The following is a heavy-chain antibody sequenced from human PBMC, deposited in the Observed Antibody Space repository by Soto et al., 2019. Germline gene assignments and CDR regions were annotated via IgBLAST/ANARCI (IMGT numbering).Heavy chain of an antibody. J-gene: IGHJ4*02. CDR1: GGSIATSDYN. CDR2: IFYRGAA. Sequence: SETLSLTCTVSGGSIATSDYNWSWLRQTPGKGLEWIGYIFYRGAAFYNPSLNSRATLSVDTSKNQFSLKLSSVTAADTAVYYCARRYGGNFDYWGQGTLVTVSS. V-gene: IGHV4-30-4*02. CDR3: ARRYGGNFDY. D-gene: IGHD1-26*01.